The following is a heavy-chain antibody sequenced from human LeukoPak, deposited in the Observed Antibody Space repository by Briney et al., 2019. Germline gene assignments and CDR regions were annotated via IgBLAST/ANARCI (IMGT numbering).Heavy chain of an antibody. CDR1: GDSVSSNSAA. CDR3: ARGGQGDGYSADEAFDI. Sequence: SQTLSLTCAISGDSVSSNSAAWNWTRQSPSRGLEWLGRTYYRSKWYNDYAGSVKSRITINPDTSKNQFSLQVNSVTPEDTAVYYCARGGQGDGYSADEAFDIWGQGTMVTVSS. D-gene: IGHD5-24*01. J-gene: IGHJ3*02. CDR2: TYYRSKWYN. V-gene: IGHV6-1*01.